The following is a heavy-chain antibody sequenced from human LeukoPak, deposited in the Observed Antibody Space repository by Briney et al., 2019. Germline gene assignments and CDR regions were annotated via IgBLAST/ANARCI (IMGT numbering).Heavy chain of an antibody. J-gene: IGHJ4*02. CDR1: GFTFSSYA. CDR2: ISSDGSNK. V-gene: IGHV3-30*03. CDR3: ARVKTGELYYFDY. Sequence: PGGSLRLSCAASGFTFSSYAMHWVRQAPGKGLEWVAVISSDGSNKYYADSVKGRFTISRDNSKNTMYFQMNSLRAEDTAVYYCARVKTGELYYFDYWGQGTLVTVSS. D-gene: IGHD3-10*01.